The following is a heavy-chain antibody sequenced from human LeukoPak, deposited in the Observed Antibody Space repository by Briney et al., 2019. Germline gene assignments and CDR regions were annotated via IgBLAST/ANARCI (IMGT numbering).Heavy chain of an antibody. CDR2: IYSGGST. V-gene: IGHV3-53*01. CDR1: GFTVSSNY. D-gene: IGHD2-21*01. CDR3: ARGIPRYYYYYGMDV. Sequence: GGSLRLSCAASGFTVSSNYMSWVRQAPGKGLEWVSVIYSGGSTYYADSVKGRFPISRHNSKNTLYLQMNSLRAEDTAVYYCARGIPRYYYYYGMDVWGQGTTVTVSS. J-gene: IGHJ6*02.